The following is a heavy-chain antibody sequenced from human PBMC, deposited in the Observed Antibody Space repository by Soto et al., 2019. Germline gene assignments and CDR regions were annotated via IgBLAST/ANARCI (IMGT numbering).Heavy chain of an antibody. Sequence: GASVKVSCKASGYTFTSYAMHWVRQAPGQRLEWMGWINAGNGNTKYSQKFQGRVTITRDTSASTAYMELSSLRSEDTAVYYCARAAVTIFGVVINWFDPWGQGTLVTVSS. J-gene: IGHJ5*02. CDR1: GYTFTSYA. CDR2: INAGNGNT. CDR3: ARAAVTIFGVVINWFDP. D-gene: IGHD3-3*01. V-gene: IGHV1-3*01.